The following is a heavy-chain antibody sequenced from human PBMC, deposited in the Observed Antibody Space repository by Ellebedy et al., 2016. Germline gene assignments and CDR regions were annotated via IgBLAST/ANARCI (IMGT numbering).Heavy chain of an antibody. V-gene: IGHV3-53*01. CDR3: ATKRYGDSDI. CDR2: IYSHGKT. J-gene: IGHJ3*02. D-gene: IGHD4-17*01. CDR1: GLIVSANY. Sequence: GESLKISXAASGLIVSANYMTWVRQAPGKRLEWVSLIYSHGKTYYADSVRGRFTISSDNSKNTFFLQMNSLRTEDTAMYYCATKRYGDSDIWGQGTKVTVSS.